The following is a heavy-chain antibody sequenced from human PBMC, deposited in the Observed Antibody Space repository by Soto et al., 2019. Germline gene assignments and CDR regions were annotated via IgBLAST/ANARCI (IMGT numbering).Heavy chain of an antibody. CDR3: AGDAVNQLLLPYYGMDV. V-gene: IGHV1-18*01. CDR1: GYTFTSYG. Sequence: QVQLVQSGAEVKKPGASVKVSCKASGYTFTSYGISWVRQAPGQGLEWMGWISAYNGNTNYAQKLQGRVTMTTDTATSTAYMERRSLRSDDTAVYYCAGDAVNQLLLPYYGMDVWGQGTTVTVSS. D-gene: IGHD2-2*01. CDR2: ISAYNGNT. J-gene: IGHJ6*02.